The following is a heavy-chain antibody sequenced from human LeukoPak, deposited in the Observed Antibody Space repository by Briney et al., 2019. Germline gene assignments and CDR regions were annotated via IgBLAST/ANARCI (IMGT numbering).Heavy chain of an antibody. CDR1: GFTFGDYA. Sequence: PGGSLRLSCTASGFTFGDYAMSWVRQAPGRGLEWVGFIRSKAYGGTTEYAASVKGRFTISRDDSKSIAYLQMNSLKTEDTAVYYCTRISTPMVYYHDSSGCYFDYWGQGTLVTVSS. D-gene: IGHD3-22*01. J-gene: IGHJ4*02. CDR3: TRISTPMVYYHDSSGCYFDY. CDR2: IRSKAYGGTT. V-gene: IGHV3-49*04.